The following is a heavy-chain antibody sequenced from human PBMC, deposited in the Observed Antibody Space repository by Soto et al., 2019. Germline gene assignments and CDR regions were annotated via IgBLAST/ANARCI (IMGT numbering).Heavy chain of an antibody. Sequence: EASVKVSCKASGYTYTSYDINWVRQATGQGLEWMGWMNPNSGNTGYAQKFQGRVTMTRNTSISTAYMELSSLRSEDTAVYYCARGSVGYSSGWYGGLDAFDIWGQGTMVTVSS. CDR3: ARGSVGYSSGWYGGLDAFDI. V-gene: IGHV1-8*01. CDR1: GYTYTSYD. D-gene: IGHD6-19*01. J-gene: IGHJ3*02. CDR2: MNPNSGNT.